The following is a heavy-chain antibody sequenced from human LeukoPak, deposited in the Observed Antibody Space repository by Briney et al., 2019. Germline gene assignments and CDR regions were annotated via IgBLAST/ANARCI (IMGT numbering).Heavy chain of an antibody. J-gene: IGHJ4*02. CDR2: INPNSGGT. V-gene: IGHV1-2*06. CDR1: GYTFTGYY. CDR3: ARDRVNYGSGSYGY. Sequence: ASVKVSCKASGYTFTGYYMHWVRQAPGQGLEWMGRINPNSGGTNYAQKFQGRVTMTRDTSITTAYMELTRLRSDDTAVYYCARDRVNYGSGSYGYWGQGTLVTVSS. D-gene: IGHD3-10*01.